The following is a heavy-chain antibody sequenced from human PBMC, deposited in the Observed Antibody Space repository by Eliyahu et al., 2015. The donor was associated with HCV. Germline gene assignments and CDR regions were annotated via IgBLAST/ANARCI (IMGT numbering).Heavy chain of an antibody. CDR3: ARARKSYTHFDY. D-gene: IGHD3-10*01. V-gene: IGHV4-59*01. J-gene: IGHJ4*02. CDR2: IYYNGNT. Sequence: LVKPSETLSLTCNVSGDSISDYYWSWIRQPPGKGLEWIGNIYYNGNTNYIPSLKSRVTISVDTSKNQFSLKLNSVTAADTAIYYCARARKSYTHFDYWGRGTLVTVSS. CDR1: GDSISDYY.